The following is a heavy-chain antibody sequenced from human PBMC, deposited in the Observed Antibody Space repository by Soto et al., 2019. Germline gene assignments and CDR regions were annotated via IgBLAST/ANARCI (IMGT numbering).Heavy chain of an antibody. Sequence: GGSLRLSCVASGFTFSNFAMSWVRQAPGKGLEWVSTLTGSSGVTYYADSVKGRFAISRDNSRNTLSLQMNSLTAEDTAVYYCAKGGATYGLLTHDYWGQGTRVTVSS. CDR2: LTGSSGVT. V-gene: IGHV3-23*01. D-gene: IGHD3-9*01. CDR3: AKGGATYGLLTHDY. CDR1: GFTFSNFA. J-gene: IGHJ4*02.